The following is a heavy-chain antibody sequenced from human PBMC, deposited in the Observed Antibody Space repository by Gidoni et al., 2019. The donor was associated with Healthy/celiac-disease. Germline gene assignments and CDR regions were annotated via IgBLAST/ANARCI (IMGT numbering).Heavy chain of an antibody. D-gene: IGHD2-21*02. CDR2: ISSSGSTI. J-gene: IGHJ4*02. CDR3: ARDLDCGGDCGIDY. V-gene: IGHV3-48*03. Sequence: GLEWVSYISSSGSTIYYADSVKGRFTISRDNAKNSLYLQMNSLRAEDTAVYYCARDLDCGGDCGIDYWGQGTLVTVSS.